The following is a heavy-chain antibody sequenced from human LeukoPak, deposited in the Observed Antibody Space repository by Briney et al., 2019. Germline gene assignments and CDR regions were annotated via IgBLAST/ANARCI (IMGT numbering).Heavy chain of an antibody. CDR2: INPSGGST. CDR3: ARAFWSANKHFDY. J-gene: IGHJ4*02. V-gene: IGHV1-46*01. CDR1: GYTFTSYY. Sequence: ASVKVSCKASGYTFTSYYMHWVRQAPGQGLEWMGIINPSGGSTSYAQKFQGRVTMTRDMSASTVYMELSSLRSEDTAVYYCARAFWSANKHFDYWGQGTLVTVSS. D-gene: IGHD3-3*01.